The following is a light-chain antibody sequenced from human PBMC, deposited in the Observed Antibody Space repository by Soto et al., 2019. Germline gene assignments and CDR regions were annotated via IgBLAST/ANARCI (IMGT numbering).Light chain of an antibody. Sequence: QSALTQPASVSGSRGQSITISCTGTSSDVGVYNYVSWYQQHPGKAPKLMIYEVSNRPSGVSNRFSGSKSGNTASLTISGLQAEDEADYYCSSYTSSNTLVFGGGTKLTVL. CDR2: EVS. V-gene: IGLV2-14*01. CDR1: SSDVGVYNY. J-gene: IGLJ2*01. CDR3: SSYTSSNTLV.